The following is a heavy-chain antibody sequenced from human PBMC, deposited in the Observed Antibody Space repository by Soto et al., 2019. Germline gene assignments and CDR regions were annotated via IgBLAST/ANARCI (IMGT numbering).Heavy chain of an antibody. D-gene: IGHD3-3*01. CDR1: GFTFSSYA. CDR2: ISYDGSNK. V-gene: IGHV3-30-3*01. J-gene: IGHJ4*02. Sequence: VGSLRLPCAASGFTFSSYAMHWVRQAPGKGLEWVAVISYDGSNKYYADSVKGRFTISRDNSKNTLYLQMNSLRAEDKAVYYCARDDFIDLWVQGNLVTVTS. CDR3: ARDDFIDL.